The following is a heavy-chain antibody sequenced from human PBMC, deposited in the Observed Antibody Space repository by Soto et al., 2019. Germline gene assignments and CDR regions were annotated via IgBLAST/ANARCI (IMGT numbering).Heavy chain of an antibody. V-gene: IGHV4-30-4*01. CDR1: GGSISSGDYY. Sequence: QVQLQESGPGLVKPSQTLSLTCTGSGGSISSGDYYWSWIRQPPGKGLEWIGYIYYSGSTYYKPSLESRVTISVDTSKNQFSLKLSSVTAADTAVYYCARYYCSRGSCLVDPWGQGTLVTVSS. CDR3: ARYYCSRGSCLVDP. J-gene: IGHJ5*02. D-gene: IGHD2-15*01. CDR2: IYYSGST.